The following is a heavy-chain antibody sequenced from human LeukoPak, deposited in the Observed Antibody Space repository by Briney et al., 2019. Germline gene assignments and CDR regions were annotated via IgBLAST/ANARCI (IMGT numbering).Heavy chain of an antibody. Sequence: SVKVSCKASGGTFSSYAISWVRQAPGQGLEWMGGIIPIFGTANYAQKFQGRVTITADESTSTAYMELSSLRSEDTAVYYCARVKMVRGVIILPDAFDVWGQGTMVTVSS. J-gene: IGHJ3*01. CDR1: GGTFSSYA. D-gene: IGHD3-10*01. V-gene: IGHV1-69*13. CDR2: IIPIFGTA. CDR3: ARVKMVRGVIILPDAFDV.